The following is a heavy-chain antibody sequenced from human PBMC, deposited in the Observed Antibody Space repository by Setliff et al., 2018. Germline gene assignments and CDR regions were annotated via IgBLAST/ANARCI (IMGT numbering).Heavy chain of an antibody. D-gene: IGHD3-3*01. CDR2: INVSGGST. CDR3: VRDLIAVFWVTMLIDAFDL. J-gene: IGHJ3*01. V-gene: IGHV1-46*01. CDR1: GGAFSTYS. Sequence: ASVKISCKASGGAFSTYSLSWVRQAPGQGLEWMGRINVSGGSTSYAQKFQGRVTITRATSASTAYMELSSLRSDDTAVYYCVRDLIAVFWVTMLIDAFDLWGQGTMVTVS.